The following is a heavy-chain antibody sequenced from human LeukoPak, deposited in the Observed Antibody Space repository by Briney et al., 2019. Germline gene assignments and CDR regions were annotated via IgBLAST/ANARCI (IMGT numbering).Heavy chain of an antibody. CDR2: FYYSRST. CDR1: VGSISSYY. D-gene: IGHD3-22*01. V-gene: IGHV4-59*01. Sequence: SETLSLTRTVCVGSISSYYWSSVRQPPGKGGGWMGYFYYSRSTNYNTYLQSRVTISVDTSNNQFSLKLSSVTAADTAEYYCARDGVGSGYYYYGMDVWGQGTTVTVSS. J-gene: IGHJ6*02. CDR3: ARDGVGSGYYYYGMDV.